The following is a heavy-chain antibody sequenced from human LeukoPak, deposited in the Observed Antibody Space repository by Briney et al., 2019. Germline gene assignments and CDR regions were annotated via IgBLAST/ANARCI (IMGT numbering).Heavy chain of an antibody. D-gene: IGHD3-10*01. CDR1: GGSISSGSYY. CDR2: TYTGGST. V-gene: IGHV4-61*02. Sequence: SETLSLTCTVSGGSISSGSYYWSWIRQPAGKGLEWVGRTYTGGSTIYNPSLESRVTISLDTSKNQFSLKLSSVTAADTAVYYCARDSSLSGWFDPWGQGTLVTVSS. CDR3: ARDSSLSGWFDP. J-gene: IGHJ5*02.